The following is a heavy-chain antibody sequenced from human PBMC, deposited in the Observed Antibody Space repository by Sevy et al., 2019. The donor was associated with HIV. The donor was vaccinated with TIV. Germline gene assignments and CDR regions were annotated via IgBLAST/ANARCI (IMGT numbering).Heavy chain of an antibody. D-gene: IGHD6-13*01. CDR3: AKDLAGPGRRYFDS. CDR1: GFTFSNYG. V-gene: IGHV3-30*02. Sequence: GGSLRLSCAASGFTFSNYGMHWVRQVPGNGLEWVTFIRYDGSDKYYAASVKGRFTISRDDSKNTLYLQMDSLRPEDTAIYYCAKDLAGPGRRYFDSWGQGTLVTVSS. J-gene: IGHJ4*02. CDR2: IRYDGSDK.